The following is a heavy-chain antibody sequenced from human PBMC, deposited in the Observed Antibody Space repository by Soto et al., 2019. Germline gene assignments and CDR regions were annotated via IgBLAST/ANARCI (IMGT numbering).Heavy chain of an antibody. V-gene: IGHV3-11*01. CDR1: GFTFSDYY. CDR2: ISSGATTI. CDR3: AKRRNTGVDY. Sequence: QVQLVESGGGVVRPGGSLRLSCVASGFTFSDYYMTWIRQPPGKGLEWVSYISSGATTIYYAASVKGRFTISRDNAKNSVYLQMNSLRAEDTAIYYCAKRRNTGVDYWGQGTLVTVSS. J-gene: IGHJ4*02. D-gene: IGHD3-10*01.